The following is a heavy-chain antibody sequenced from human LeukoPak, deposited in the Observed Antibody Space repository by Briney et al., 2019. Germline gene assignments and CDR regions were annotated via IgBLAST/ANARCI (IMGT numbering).Heavy chain of an antibody. Sequence: SETLSLTCTVSGGSISSYYWSWSRQPPGKGLEWIGYIYNSGSTKYNPSLKSRVTISVDTSKNQFSLKLSSVTAADTAVYYCARGDFYHDSSGYYGDWFDPWGQGTLVTVSS. CDR2: IYNSGST. CDR1: GGSISSYY. D-gene: IGHD3-22*01. V-gene: IGHV4-4*09. CDR3: ARGDFYHDSSGYYGDWFDP. J-gene: IGHJ5*02.